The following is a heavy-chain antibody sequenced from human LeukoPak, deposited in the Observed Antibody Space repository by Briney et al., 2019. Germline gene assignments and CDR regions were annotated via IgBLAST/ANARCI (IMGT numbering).Heavy chain of an antibody. CDR2: INPNSGGT. J-gene: IGHJ6*02. CDR3: ARDVSLGIAPAGTPPDYYYYGMDV. D-gene: IGHD6-13*01. CDR1: GYTFTGYY. V-gene: IGHV1-2*02. Sequence: ASVKVSCKASGYTFTGYYMHWVRQAPGQGLEWMGWINPNSGGTNYAQKFQGRVTMTRDTSISTAYMELSRLRSDDTAVYYCARDVSLGIAPAGTPPDYYYYGMDVWGQGTTVTVSS.